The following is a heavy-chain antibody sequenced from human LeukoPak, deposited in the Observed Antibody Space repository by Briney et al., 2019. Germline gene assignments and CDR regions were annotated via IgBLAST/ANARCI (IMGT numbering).Heavy chain of an antibody. D-gene: IGHD1-26*01. CDR2: ISSSGSTI. CDR3: TRRGEYSGSYYSDY. Sequence: GGSLRLSCAASGFTFSSYEMNWVRQAPGKGLEWVSYISSSGSTIYYADSVKGRFTISRDNAKNSLYLQMNSLRAEDTAVYYCTRRGEYSGSYYSDYWGQGTPVTVSS. CDR1: GFTFSSYE. J-gene: IGHJ4*02. V-gene: IGHV3-48*03.